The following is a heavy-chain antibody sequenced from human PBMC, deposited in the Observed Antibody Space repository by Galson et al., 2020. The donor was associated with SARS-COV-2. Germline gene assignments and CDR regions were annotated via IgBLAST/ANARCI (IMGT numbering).Heavy chain of an antibody. V-gene: IGHV4-39*01. CDR2: IFASVNT. CDR1: GDSISSNSYY. J-gene: IGHJ4*02. D-gene: IGHD4-17*01. CDR3: ARRDYGDYYFDR. Sequence: ETSETLSLTCSVSGDSISSNSYYWAWIRQTPEKGLEWIGSIFASVNTYYNPSLKSRVTMSVDTTKNQFSLKLSSVAAADTAVYYCARRDYGDYYFDRWGQGTLVTVSS.